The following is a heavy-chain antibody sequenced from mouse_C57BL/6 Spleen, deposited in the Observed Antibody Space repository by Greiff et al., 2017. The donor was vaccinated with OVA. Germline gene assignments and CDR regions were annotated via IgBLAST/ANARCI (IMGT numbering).Heavy chain of an antibody. V-gene: IGHV1-55*01. J-gene: IGHJ2*01. CDR1: GYTFTSYW. D-gene: IGHD1-1*01. CDR3: ARVITTVVATGNFDY. CDR2: IYPGSGST. Sequence: LQQPGAELVKPGASVKMSCKASGYTFTSYWITWVKQRPGQGLEWIGDIYPGSGSTNYNEKFKSKATLTVDTSSSTADMQLSSLTSEDSAVYYCARVITTVVATGNFDYWGQGTTLTVSS.